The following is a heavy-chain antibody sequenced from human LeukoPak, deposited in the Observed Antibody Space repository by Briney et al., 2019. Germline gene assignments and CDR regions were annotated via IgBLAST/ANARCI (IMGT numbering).Heavy chain of an antibody. CDR1: GYTFTSYG. J-gene: IGHJ5*02. CDR3: ARDLPYYGSGSLFGYNWFDP. CDR2: ISAYNGNT. V-gene: IGHV1-18*01. Sequence: GASVNVSCKASGYTFTSYGISWVRQAPGQGLEWMGWISAYNGNTNYAQKLQGRVTMTTDTSTSTAYMELRSLRSDDTAVYYCARDLPYYGSGSLFGYNWFDPWGQGTLVTVSS. D-gene: IGHD3-10*01.